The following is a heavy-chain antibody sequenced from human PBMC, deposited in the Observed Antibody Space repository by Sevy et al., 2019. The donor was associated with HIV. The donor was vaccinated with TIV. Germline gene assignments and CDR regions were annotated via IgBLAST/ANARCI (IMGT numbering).Heavy chain of an antibody. CDR1: GFTFSSYS. CDR3: EGGSITIFGVAHNDYYYYYGMDV. J-gene: IGHJ6*02. V-gene: IGHV3-48*01. Sequence: GGSLRLSCAASGFTFSSYSMNWVRQAPGKGLEWVSYISSSSSTIYYADSVKGRFTISRDNAKNSLYLQMNSLRAEDTAVYYCEGGSITIFGVAHNDYYYYYGMDVWGQGTTVTVSS. D-gene: IGHD3-3*01. CDR2: ISSSSSTI.